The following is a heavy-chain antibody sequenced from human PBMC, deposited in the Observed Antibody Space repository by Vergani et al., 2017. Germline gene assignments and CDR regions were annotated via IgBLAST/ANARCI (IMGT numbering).Heavy chain of an antibody. Sequence: EVQLVESGGGLVQPGGSLRLSCAASGFTVSSNYMSWVRQAPGKGLEWVSVIYSGSSKYYADPVKGRFTISRKNSKNTLYLQMNSLRAEATAVYYWASGDYYSGSYFDYWGQGTLVTVSS. CDR1: GFTVSSNY. J-gene: IGHJ4*02. D-gene: IGHD3-10*01. V-gene: IGHV3-66*02. CDR3: ASGDYYSGSYFDY. CDR2: IYSGSSK.